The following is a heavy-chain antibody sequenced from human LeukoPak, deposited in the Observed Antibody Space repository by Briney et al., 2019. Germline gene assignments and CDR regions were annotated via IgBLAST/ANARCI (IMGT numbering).Heavy chain of an antibody. CDR1: GFIFSDST. V-gene: IGHV3-30*04. CDR3: ARERSWNGPLDY. Sequence: GRSLRLSCAASGFIFSDSTMHWVRQAPGKGLEWVAAASFHGSNTYYADSVKGRFTISRDNSKNTVYLQMNSLRTEDTAVYYCARERSWNGPLDYWGQGTLVTVSS. CDR2: ASFHGSNT. D-gene: IGHD1-1*01. J-gene: IGHJ4*02.